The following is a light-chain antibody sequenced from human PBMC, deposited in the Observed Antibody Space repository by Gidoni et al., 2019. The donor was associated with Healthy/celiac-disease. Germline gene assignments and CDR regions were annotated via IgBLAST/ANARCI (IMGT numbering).Light chain of an antibody. Sequence: DIQMTQSPSSLSASVGDRVTITCQASQDISNYLNWYQQKPGKAPKLLIYDASNLGTGVPSRFSGSGSGTDFTFTISSLQPEDIATYYCQQYDNLPLTFGQXTKLEIK. CDR3: QQYDNLPLT. J-gene: IGKJ2*01. CDR1: QDISNY. V-gene: IGKV1-33*01. CDR2: DAS.